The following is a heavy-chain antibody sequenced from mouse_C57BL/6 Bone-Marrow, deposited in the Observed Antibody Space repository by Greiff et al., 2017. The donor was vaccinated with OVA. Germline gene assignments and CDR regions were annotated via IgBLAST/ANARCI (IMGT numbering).Heavy chain of an antibody. Sequence: DVQLQESGPGLVKPSQSLSLTCSVTGYSITSGYYWNWIRQLPGNKLEWVDYISYDGSNNYNPTLKKPISITRDTSKNQFFLKLNSVTAEDTAAYYCARALYYYGSAYWGQGTLVTVSA. V-gene: IGHV3-6*01. CDR1: GYSITSGYY. D-gene: IGHD1-1*01. J-gene: IGHJ3*01. CDR3: ARALYYYGSAY. CDR2: ISYDGSN.